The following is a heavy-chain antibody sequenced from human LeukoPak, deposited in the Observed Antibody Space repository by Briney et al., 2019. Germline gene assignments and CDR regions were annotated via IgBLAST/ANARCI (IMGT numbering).Heavy chain of an antibody. V-gene: IGHV3-7*01. Sequence: PGGSLRLSCAASGFIFSSYSMSWVRQAPGKGLEWVANIKQDGSEKDYMDSVKGRFTISRDNAKNSLYLQMNSLRAEDTAVYYCAGYSRSSGWFDPWGQGTLVTVSS. CDR1: GFIFSSYS. CDR3: AGYSRSSGWFDP. CDR2: IKQDGSEK. J-gene: IGHJ5*02. D-gene: IGHD6-6*01.